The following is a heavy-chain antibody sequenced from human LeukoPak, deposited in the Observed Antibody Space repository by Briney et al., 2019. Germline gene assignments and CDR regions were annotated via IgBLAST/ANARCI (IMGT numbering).Heavy chain of an antibody. CDR1: GGSISNYY. Sequence: SETLSLTCTVSGGSISNYYWSWIRQPAGKGLEWIGYIYHSGSTNYNPSLKSRVTIAADTSKDQFSLKLASVTAADTAVYYCATGYSSTWYYFDYWGQGTLVTVSS. CDR3: ATGYSSTWYYFDY. D-gene: IGHD6-13*01. V-gene: IGHV4-59*01. J-gene: IGHJ4*02. CDR2: IYHSGST.